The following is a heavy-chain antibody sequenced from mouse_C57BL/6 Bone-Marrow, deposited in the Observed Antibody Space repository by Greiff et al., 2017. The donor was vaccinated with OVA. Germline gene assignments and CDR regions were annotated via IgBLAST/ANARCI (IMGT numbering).Heavy chain of an antibody. CDR2: IRLKSDNYAT. V-gene: IGHV6-3*01. CDR3: TYDGYYVSWFAY. D-gene: IGHD2-3*01. CDR1: GFTFSNYW. J-gene: IGHJ3*01. Sequence: ESGGGLVQPGGSMKLSCVASGFTFSNYWMNWVRQSPEKGLEWVAQIRLKSDNYATHYAESVKGRFTISRDDSKSSVYLQMNNLRAEDTGIYYCTYDGYYVSWFAYWGQGTLVTVSA.